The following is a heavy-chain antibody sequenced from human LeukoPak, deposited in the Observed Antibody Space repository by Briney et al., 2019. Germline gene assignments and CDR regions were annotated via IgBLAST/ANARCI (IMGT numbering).Heavy chain of an antibody. CDR1: GGSISSGTYY. Sequence: SETLSLTCIVSGGSISSGTYYWGWIRQPPGKGLEWIGSIYYSGSTYYNPSLKSRVTISVDTSKTQFSLKLTSVTAADTAVYYCAKYRSTSGYVDSWGQGTLVTVSS. V-gene: IGHV4-39*07. D-gene: IGHD3-22*01. CDR2: IYYSGST. J-gene: IGHJ4*02. CDR3: AKYRSTSGYVDS.